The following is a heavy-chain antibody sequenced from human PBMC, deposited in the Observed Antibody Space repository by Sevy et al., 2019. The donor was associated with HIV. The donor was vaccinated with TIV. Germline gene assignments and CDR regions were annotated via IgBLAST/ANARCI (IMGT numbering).Heavy chain of an antibody. D-gene: IGHD5-12*01. J-gene: IGHJ6*02. V-gene: IGHV3-23*01. CDR1: GVTFNSYV. Sequence: GGSLRLSCAASGVTFNSYVMSWVRQAPGKGLEWVSTINTYYADSVKGRFTISRDNSENTVYLQMNSLRAEDTAVYYCAKEDPGGYEVWGQGTTVTVSS. CDR3: AKEDPGGYEV. CDR2: INT.